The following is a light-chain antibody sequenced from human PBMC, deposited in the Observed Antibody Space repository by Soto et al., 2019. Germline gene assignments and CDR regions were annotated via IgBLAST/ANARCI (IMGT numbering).Light chain of an antibody. V-gene: IGKV3-20*01. Sequence: EIVLTQSPGTLSLSPGERATLSCRASQSVSSSYLAWYQQKPGQAPKVLIYRASSRATGIPDRFSGSGSGTDFTLTISSLQSEDFAVYYCQQYNSWPPITFGQGTRLEI. CDR1: QSVSSSY. CDR2: RAS. CDR3: QQYNSWPPIT. J-gene: IGKJ5*01.